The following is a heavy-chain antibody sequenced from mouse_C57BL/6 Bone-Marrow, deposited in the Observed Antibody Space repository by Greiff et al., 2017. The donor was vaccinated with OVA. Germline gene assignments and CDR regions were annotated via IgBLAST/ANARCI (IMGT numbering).Heavy chain of an antibody. CDR2: IHPNSGST. D-gene: IGHD1-1*01. V-gene: IGHV1-64*01. CDR3: ARGGTTVVPYWYFEV. Sequence: CKASGYTFTSYWMHWVKQRPGQGLEWIGMIHPNSGSTNYNEKFKSKATLTVDKSSSTAYMQLSSLTSEDSAVYYCARGGTTVVPYWYFEVWGTGTTVTVSS. CDR1: GYTFTSYW. J-gene: IGHJ1*03.